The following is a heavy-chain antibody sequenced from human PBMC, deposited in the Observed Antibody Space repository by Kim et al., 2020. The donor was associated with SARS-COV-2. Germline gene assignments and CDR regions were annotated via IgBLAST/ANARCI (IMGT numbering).Heavy chain of an antibody. V-gene: IGHV3-23*01. Sequence: GGSLRLSCAASGFTFSSYAMSWVRQAPGKGLEWVSAISGSGGSTYYADSVKGRFTISRDNSKNTLYLQMNSLRAEDTAVYYCAKVGGEVIVVVPAASNWFDPWGQGTLVTVSS. CDR3: AKVGGEVIVVVPAASNWFDP. D-gene: IGHD2-2*01. J-gene: IGHJ5*02. CDR1: GFTFSSYA. CDR2: ISGSGGST.